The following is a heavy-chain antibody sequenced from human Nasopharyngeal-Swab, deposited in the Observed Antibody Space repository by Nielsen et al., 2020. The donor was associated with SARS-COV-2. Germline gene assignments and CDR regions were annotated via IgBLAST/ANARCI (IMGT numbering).Heavy chain of an antibody. D-gene: IGHD3-10*01. CDR2: MNPSSGHT. J-gene: IGHJ5*02. CDR3: ARGALTYSYGSGSYFQHNWFDP. Sequence: ASVKVSCKASGYTFTSYDINWVRQATGQGLEWMGWMNPSSGHTGYAQKFQGRVTFTRNTSISTAYMEVSSLRSEDTAIYYCARGALTYSYGSGSYFQHNWFDPWGQGTLVTVSS. CDR1: GYTFTSYD. V-gene: IGHV1-8*03.